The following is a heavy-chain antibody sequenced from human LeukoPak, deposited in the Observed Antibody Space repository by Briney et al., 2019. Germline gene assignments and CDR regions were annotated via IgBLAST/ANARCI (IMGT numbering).Heavy chain of an antibody. J-gene: IGHJ4*02. CDR2: ISSSSSYI. V-gene: IGHV3-21*01. CDR1: GFTFSSYS. D-gene: IGHD6-6*01. Sequence: GRPLRLSCAASGFTFSSYSMNWVRQAPGEGLEWVSSISSSSSYIYYADSLKGRFTISRDNAKNSLYLQMNSLRAEDTAVYYCARAFGYSSSLGGYWGQGTLVTVSS. CDR3: ARAFGYSSSLGGY.